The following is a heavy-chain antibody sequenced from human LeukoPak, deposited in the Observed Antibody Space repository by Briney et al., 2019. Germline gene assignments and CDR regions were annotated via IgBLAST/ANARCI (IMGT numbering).Heavy chain of an antibody. CDR2: VDPEDGEI. J-gene: IGHJ4*02. CDR3: ALDVGELLTY. CDR1: GYTLTGVS. V-gene: IGHV1-24*01. D-gene: IGHD1-26*01. Sequence: ASVKVSCEVSGYTLTGVSMHWGRQDPGKGVEWMGGVDPEDGEIIYAQKFHGRVTMTEDTSTDTDYMELSSLRSEDTAVYYCALDVGELLTYWGQGTLVTVSS.